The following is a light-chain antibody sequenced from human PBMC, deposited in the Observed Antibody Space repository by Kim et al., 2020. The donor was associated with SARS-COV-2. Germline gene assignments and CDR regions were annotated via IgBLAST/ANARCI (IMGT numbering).Light chain of an antibody. CDR3: QQYNNLQAIT. CDR2: DAS. CDR1: QDIRKF. J-gene: IGKJ5*01. Sequence: SVGDSVTITCRASQDIRKFLNSYQHKPGKAPDLLISDASTLRTGVPSRFSRSAAGTHFTFTISNLQPEDIATYYCQQYNNLQAITFGQGTRLEIK. V-gene: IGKV1-33*01.